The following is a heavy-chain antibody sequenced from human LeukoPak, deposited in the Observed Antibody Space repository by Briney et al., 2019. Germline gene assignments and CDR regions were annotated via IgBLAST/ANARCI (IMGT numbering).Heavy chain of an antibody. CDR3: ASQTLRLGYGPGFMDAFDI. V-gene: IGHV5-51*01. Sequence: GGSLQIYCQGSGCIFTSYWIARVRQLPGKGLEGMGIIYPGDSDTRYSPSFQGQVTISAEKSINTAYLQWSSLKASDTAMYYCASQTLRLGYGPGFMDAFDIWGQGTMVTVSS. CDR2: IYPGDSDT. J-gene: IGHJ3*02. D-gene: IGHD5-18*01. CDR1: GCIFTSYW.